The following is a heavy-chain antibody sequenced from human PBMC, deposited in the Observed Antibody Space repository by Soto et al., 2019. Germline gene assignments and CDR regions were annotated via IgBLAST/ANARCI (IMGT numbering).Heavy chain of an antibody. V-gene: IGHV4-30-4*02. CDR2: IYYSGST. Sequence: SETLSLTCTVSGGSISSGDYYWSWIRQPPGKGLEWIGYIYYSGSTYYNPSLKSRVTISVDTSKNQVSLKVNSVTAADTAVYYCARDHPHSYGVYYFDYWGQGTPVTV. CDR3: ARDHPHSYGVYYFDY. D-gene: IGHD5-18*01. CDR1: GGSISSGDYY. J-gene: IGHJ4*02.